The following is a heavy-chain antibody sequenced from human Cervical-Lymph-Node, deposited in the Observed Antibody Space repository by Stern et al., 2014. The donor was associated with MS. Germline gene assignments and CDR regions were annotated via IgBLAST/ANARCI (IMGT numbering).Heavy chain of an antibody. CDR2: ITWNSDTI. V-gene: IGHV3-9*01. Sequence: QLVESGGGLVQPGRSLRLSCAASGFSFDSYAMHWVRQAPGKGLEGVSGITWNSDTIGYADSVKGRFTISRDNARNSLYLQMNSLRAEDTALYYCAKDGDYHLLLGRFDPWGQGTLVTVSS. J-gene: IGHJ5*02. D-gene: IGHD2-2*01. CDR1: GFSFDSYA. CDR3: AKDGDYHLLLGRFDP.